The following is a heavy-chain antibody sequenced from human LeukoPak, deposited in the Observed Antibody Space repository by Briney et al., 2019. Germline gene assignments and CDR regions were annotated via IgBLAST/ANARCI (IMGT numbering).Heavy chain of an antibody. CDR2: ITRDGAYT. CDR3: AKNMVGGISSIDY. Sequence: GGSLRLSCAASGFTFRNYGMHWVRQAPGKGLEWVAGITRDGAYTYYAGSVKGRFTISRDNSKNTLYLQMNSLRAEDTAVYFCAKNMVGGISSIDYWGQGTLVTVSS. V-gene: IGHV3-30*18. CDR1: GFTFRNYG. D-gene: IGHD3-10*01. J-gene: IGHJ4*02.